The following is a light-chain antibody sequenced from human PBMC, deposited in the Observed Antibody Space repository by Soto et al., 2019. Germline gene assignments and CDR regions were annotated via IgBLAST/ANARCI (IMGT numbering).Light chain of an antibody. V-gene: IGLV2-14*01. Sequence: QSALTQPASVSGPPGQSITISCTGTSSDVGGYNYVSWYQQHPDKAPKLMIYEVSNRPSGISNRFSGSKSGNTASLTISGLQAEDEADYYCSSYTSSSTLVFGGGTKLTVL. CDR3: SSYTSSSTLV. J-gene: IGLJ2*01. CDR1: SSDVGGYNY. CDR2: EVS.